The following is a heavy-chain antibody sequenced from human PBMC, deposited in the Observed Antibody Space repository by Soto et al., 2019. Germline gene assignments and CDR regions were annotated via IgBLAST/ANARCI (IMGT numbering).Heavy chain of an antibody. CDR2: NHNSVST. D-gene: IGHD6-19*01. J-gene: IGHJ4*02. CDR1: GASVSGDGSY. CDR3: ARDLGSEQWFFDN. Sequence: QVQLQESGPGLVKPSQTLSLTCLVSGASVSGDGSYCSWIRQHPGKGLEFIGYNHNSVSTYSNPYLENRVAMSIDTSKNQFSLRLSSVTAADSAVYFCARDLGSEQWFFDNWGQVILVTVSS. V-gene: IGHV4-31*03.